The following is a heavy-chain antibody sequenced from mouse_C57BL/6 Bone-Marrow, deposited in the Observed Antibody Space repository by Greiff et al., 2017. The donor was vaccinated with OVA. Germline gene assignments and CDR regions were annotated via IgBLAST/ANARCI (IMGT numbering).Heavy chain of an antibody. CDR3: ARSRGGNWGGAWFAY. D-gene: IGHD4-1*01. CDR1: GYTFTSYW. Sequence: QVQLQQPGAELVKPGASVKLSCKASGYTFTSYWMHWVKQRPGQGLEWIGMIHPNSGSTNYNEKFKSKATLTVDKSSSTAYMQLSSLTSEDSAVCCCARSRGGNWGGAWFAYWGQGTLVTVSA. J-gene: IGHJ3*01. CDR2: IHPNSGST. V-gene: IGHV1-64*01.